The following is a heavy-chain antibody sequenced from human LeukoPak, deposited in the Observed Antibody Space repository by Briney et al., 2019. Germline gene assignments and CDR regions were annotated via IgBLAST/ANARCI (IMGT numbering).Heavy chain of an antibody. Sequence: PGGSLRLSCAASGFTFNTYGMNWVRQAPGKGLEWVAVIWYDGTKKYYADSVKGRFTISRDNSKNTLYLQMNSLRAEDTAVYYCARGTPAYSSSWYRVDYWGQGTPVTVSS. D-gene: IGHD6-13*01. J-gene: IGHJ4*02. V-gene: IGHV3-33*01. CDR1: GFTFNTYG. CDR2: IWYDGTKK. CDR3: ARGTPAYSSSWYRVDY.